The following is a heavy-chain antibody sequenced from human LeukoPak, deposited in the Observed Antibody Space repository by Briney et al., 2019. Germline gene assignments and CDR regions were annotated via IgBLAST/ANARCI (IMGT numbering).Heavy chain of an antibody. CDR3: ARGIYYDRSGSSPLAFDY. Sequence: SETLSLTCTVSGGSIDNSYYWSWIRQPPGKGLEWIGYIYYSGSTNYNPSLKSRVTISVDTSKNQFSLKLSSVTAADTAVYYCARGIYYDRSGSSPLAFDYWGLGTLVTVSS. D-gene: IGHD3-22*01. J-gene: IGHJ4*02. CDR2: IYYSGST. CDR1: GGSIDNSYY. V-gene: IGHV4-59*01.